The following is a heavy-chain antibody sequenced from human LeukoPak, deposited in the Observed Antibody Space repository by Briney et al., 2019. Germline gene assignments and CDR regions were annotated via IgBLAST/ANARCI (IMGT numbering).Heavy chain of an antibody. V-gene: IGHV4-59*01. Sequence: PSETLSLTCTVSGGSISSYYWSWLRQPPGKGLGWIGYIYYSGSTNYNPSLKSRVTISVDTSKNQFSLKLSSVTAADTAVYYCARVSPTVVFDYWGQGTLVTVSS. D-gene: IGHD4-23*01. J-gene: IGHJ4*02. CDR3: ARVSPTVVFDY. CDR2: IYYSGST. CDR1: GGSISSYY.